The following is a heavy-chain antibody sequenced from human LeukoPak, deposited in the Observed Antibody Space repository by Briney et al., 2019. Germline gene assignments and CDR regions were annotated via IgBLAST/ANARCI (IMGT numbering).Heavy chain of an antibody. Sequence: PSETLSLTCTVSGGSISYYHWSWIRQPPGKGPEWIGYIYYSGSTKYNPSLMRRATIAVDTSKNQLSLKLSSVTAADTAVYYCARTRDYGHDYWGQGTLVTVSS. J-gene: IGHJ4*02. CDR1: GGSISYYH. D-gene: IGHD4-17*01. CDR3: ARTRDYGHDY. CDR2: IYYSGST. V-gene: IGHV4-59*08.